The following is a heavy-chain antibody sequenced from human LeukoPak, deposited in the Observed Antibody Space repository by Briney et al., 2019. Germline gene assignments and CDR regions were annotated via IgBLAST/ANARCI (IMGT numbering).Heavy chain of an antibody. CDR1: GGPISSYY. Sequence: SETLSLTCTVSGGPISSYYWSWIRQPPGKGLEWIGYIYYSGSTNYNPSLKSRVTISVDTSKNQFSLKLSSVTAADTAVYYCARLEWELQGYFDYWGQGTLVTVSS. CDR2: IYYSGST. CDR3: ARLEWELQGYFDY. D-gene: IGHD1-26*01. J-gene: IGHJ4*02. V-gene: IGHV4-59*08.